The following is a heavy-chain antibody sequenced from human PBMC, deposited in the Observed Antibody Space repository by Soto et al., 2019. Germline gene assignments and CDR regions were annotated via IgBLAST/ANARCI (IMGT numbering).Heavy chain of an antibody. Sequence: PGESLKISCKGSGYSFTSYWISWVRQMPGKGLEWMGRIDPSDSYTNYSPSFQGHVTISADKSISTAYLQWSSLKASDTAMYYSVRTSMQSRGYSSGHGSMDVWGQGTTVTVSS. D-gene: IGHD5-18*01. CDR2: IDPSDSYT. V-gene: IGHV5-10-1*01. J-gene: IGHJ6*02. CDR1: GYSFTSYW. CDR3: VRTSMQSRGYSSGHGSMDV.